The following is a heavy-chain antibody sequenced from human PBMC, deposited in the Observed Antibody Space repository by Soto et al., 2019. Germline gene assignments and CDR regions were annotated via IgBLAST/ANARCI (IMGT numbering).Heavy chain of an antibody. J-gene: IGHJ6*03. CDR1: GFTFSSYA. CDR3: AKDGRAAARGVYYYYMDV. V-gene: IGHV3-23*01. CDR2: ISGSGGST. Sequence: GGSLRLSCAASGFTFSSYAMSWVRQAPGKGLEWVSAISGSGGSTYYADSVKGRFTISRDNSKNTLYLQMNSLRAEDTAVYYCAKDGRAAARGVYYYYMDVWGKGTTVTVSS. D-gene: IGHD6-13*01.